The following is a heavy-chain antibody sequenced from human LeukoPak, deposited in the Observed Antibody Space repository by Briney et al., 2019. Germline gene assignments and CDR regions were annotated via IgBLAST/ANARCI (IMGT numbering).Heavy chain of an antibody. J-gene: IGHJ4*02. CDR1: GYTFTGYY. D-gene: IGHD3-22*01. Sequence: RRASVKVSCKASGYTFTGYYMHWVRQAPGQGLEWMGWINPNSGGTNYAQKFQGRVTMTRDTSTSTAYMELSRLRSDDTAVYYCARDRQEYYYDSSGYYYWGQGTLVTVSS. CDR3: ARDRQEYYYDSSGYYY. V-gene: IGHV1-2*02. CDR2: INPNSGGT.